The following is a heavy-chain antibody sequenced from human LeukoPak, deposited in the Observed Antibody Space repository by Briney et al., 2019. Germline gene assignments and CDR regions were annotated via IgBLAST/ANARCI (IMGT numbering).Heavy chain of an antibody. V-gene: IGHV3-64D*06. Sequence: QPGGSLRLSCSASGFSFSDYAMDWVRQAPGRGLEYVSGITSGGNTDLADSVKGRFTISRDNSKNTLYLQMSSLRAEDTAMYYCVRSRGPFDIWGQGTMVTVSS. CDR1: GFSFSDYA. J-gene: IGHJ3*02. D-gene: IGHD3-10*01. CDR3: VRSRGPFDI. CDR2: ITSGGNT.